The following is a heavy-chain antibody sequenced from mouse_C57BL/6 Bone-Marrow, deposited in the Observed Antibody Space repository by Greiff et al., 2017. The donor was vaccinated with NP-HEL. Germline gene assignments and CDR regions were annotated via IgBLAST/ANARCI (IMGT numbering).Heavy chain of an antibody. V-gene: IGHV5-6*02. CDR2: ISSGGSYT. CDR1: GFTFSSYG. Sequence: DVKLVESGGDLVKPGGSLKLSCAASGFTFSSYGMSWVRQTPDKRLEWVATISSGGSYTYYPDSVKGRFTISRDNAKNTLYLQMSSLKSEDTAMYYCARRVVYYFDYWGQGTTLTVSS. D-gene: IGHD1-1*02. CDR3: ARRVVYYFDY. J-gene: IGHJ2*01.